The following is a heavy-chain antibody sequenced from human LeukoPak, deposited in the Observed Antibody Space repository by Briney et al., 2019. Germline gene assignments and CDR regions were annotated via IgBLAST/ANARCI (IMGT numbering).Heavy chain of an antibody. CDR3: ARGSGVDYSFYYGMDV. V-gene: IGHV1-8*01. Sequence: ASVKVSCKASGYTFTSYDINWVRQATGQGLEWMGWMNPNSGNTGYAQKFQGRVTMTRNTSISTAYMELSSLRSDDTAVYYCARGSGVDYSFYYGMDVWGQGTTVTVSS. CDR1: GYTFTSYD. CDR2: MNPNSGNT. D-gene: IGHD4-11*01. J-gene: IGHJ6*02.